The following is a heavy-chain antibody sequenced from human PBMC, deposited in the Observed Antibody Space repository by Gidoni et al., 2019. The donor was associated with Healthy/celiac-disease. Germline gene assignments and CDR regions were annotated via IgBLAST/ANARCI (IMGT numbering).Heavy chain of an antibody. J-gene: IGHJ6*02. Sequence: EWIGYIYHSGSTYYNPSLKSRVTISVDRSKNQFSLNLNSATAADTAVYYCARDFQRGSYRMDVWGQGTTVTVSS. V-gene: IGHV4-30-2*01. D-gene: IGHD3-16*02. CDR3: ARDFQRGSYRMDV. CDR2: IYHSGST.